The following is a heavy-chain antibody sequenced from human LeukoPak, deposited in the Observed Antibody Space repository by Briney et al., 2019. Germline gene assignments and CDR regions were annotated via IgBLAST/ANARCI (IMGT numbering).Heavy chain of an antibody. CDR1: DGSITGYY. CDR3: ARDRLATTATKY. CDR2: IYASGST. Sequence: SETLSLTCTVSDGSITGYYWTWIRQPAGKGLEWIGHIYASGSTNYNPSLKSRVTMSVDTSKNQFSLNLTSVTAADTAVYYCARDRLATTATKYWGQGALVTVSS. D-gene: IGHD6-13*01. V-gene: IGHV4-4*07. J-gene: IGHJ4*02.